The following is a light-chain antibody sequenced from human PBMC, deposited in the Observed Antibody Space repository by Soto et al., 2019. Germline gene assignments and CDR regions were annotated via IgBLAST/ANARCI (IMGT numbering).Light chain of an antibody. CDR1: SGHSSYA. V-gene: IGLV4-69*01. CDR2: LNSDGSH. J-gene: IGLJ2*01. CDR3: QTWATGIHV. Sequence: QLVLTQSPSASASLGASVKLTCTLSSGHSSYAIAWHQQQPEKGPRYLMKLNSDGSHTKGDGIPDRFSGSSSGAERYLTISSLQFEDEADYYCQTWATGIHVFGGGTKLTVL.